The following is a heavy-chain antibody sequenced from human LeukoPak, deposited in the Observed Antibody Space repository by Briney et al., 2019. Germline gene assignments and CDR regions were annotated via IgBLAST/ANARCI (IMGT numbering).Heavy chain of an antibody. J-gene: IGHJ4*02. V-gene: IGHV3-21*01. Sequence: LGGSLRLSCAASGFTFSSYSMNWVRQAPGKGLEWVSSISSSSSYIYYADSVKGRFTISRDNAKNSLYLQMNSLRAEDTAVYYCARDRSNDGGNPWVIDYWGQGTLVTVSS. CDR1: GFTFSSYS. CDR2: ISSSSSYI. D-gene: IGHD4-23*01. CDR3: ARDRSNDGGNPWVIDY.